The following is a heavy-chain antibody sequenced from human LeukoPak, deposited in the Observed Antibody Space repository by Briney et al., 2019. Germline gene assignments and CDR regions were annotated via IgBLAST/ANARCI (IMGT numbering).Heavy chain of an antibody. Sequence: PSQTLSLTCTVSGGSISSGSYYWSWIRQPAGKGLEWIGRIYTSGSTNYNPSLKSRVTISVDTSKNQFSLKLSSVTAADTAVYYCASRYYDFWSGYYGTIDYWGQGTLVTVSS. V-gene: IGHV4-61*02. CDR1: GGSISSGSYY. CDR3: ASRYYDFWSGYYGTIDY. J-gene: IGHJ4*02. D-gene: IGHD3-3*01. CDR2: IYTSGST.